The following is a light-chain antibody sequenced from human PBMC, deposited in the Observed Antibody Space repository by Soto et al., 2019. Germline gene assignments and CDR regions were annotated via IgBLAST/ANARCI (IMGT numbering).Light chain of an antibody. V-gene: IGKV3D-15*01. CDR3: QQHNQWPIT. Sequence: EIVLTQSPGTLSLSPGERATLSCRASQSVGSNLAWYQQKPGQAPRLLIYYISTRATGIPARFSGSGSGTEFTLTINSLQSEDSAVYYCQQHNQWPITFGQGTRLEIK. CDR1: QSVGSN. CDR2: YIS. J-gene: IGKJ5*01.